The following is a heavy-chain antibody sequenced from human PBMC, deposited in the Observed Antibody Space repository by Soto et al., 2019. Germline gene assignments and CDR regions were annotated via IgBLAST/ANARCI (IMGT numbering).Heavy chain of an antibody. J-gene: IGHJ6*03. Sequence: GGFLRLSCAASGFTFSSYAMHWVRQAPGKGLEWVAVISYDGSNKYYADSVKGRFTISRDNSKNTLYLQMNSLRAEDTALYYCARRGYGSRWPNVYMDVWGKGTTVTVSS. CDR2: ISYDGSNK. V-gene: IGHV3-30-3*01. CDR1: GFTFSSYA. D-gene: IGHD6-13*01. CDR3: ARRGYGSRWPNVYMDV.